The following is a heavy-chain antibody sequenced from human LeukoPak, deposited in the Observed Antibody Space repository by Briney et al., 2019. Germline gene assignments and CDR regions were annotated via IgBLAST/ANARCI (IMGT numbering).Heavy chain of an antibody. J-gene: IGHJ4*02. CDR1: GFTFSNYY. CDR2: ISDDGERK. Sequence: PGGSLRLSCVASGFTFSNYYMHWVRQAPGKGLEWVAIISDDGERKFYADSVRGRITISRDKSKNTLFLQMNSLRADDTAVYFCAKDLSGHWCIDDWGQGTLVTVSS. V-gene: IGHV3-30*18. D-gene: IGHD4/OR15-4a*01. CDR3: AKDLSGHWCIDD.